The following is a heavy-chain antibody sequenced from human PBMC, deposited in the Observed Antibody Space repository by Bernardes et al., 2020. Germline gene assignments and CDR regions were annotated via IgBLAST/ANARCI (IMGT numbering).Heavy chain of an antibody. CDR3: ARGVGFLEWHYYYYGMDV. CDR2: ISSSSSYI. CDR1: GFTFSSYS. D-gene: IGHD3-3*02. J-gene: IGHJ6*02. V-gene: IGHV3-21*01. Sequence: GGSLRLSCAASGFTFSSYSMNWVRQAPGKGLEWVSSISSSSSYIYYADSVKGRFTISRDNAKNSLYLQMNSLRAEDTAVYYCARGVGFLEWHYYYYGMDVWGQGTTVTVSS.